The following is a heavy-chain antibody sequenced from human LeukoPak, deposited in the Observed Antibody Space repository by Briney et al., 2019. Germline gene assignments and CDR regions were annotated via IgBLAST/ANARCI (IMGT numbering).Heavy chain of an antibody. CDR1: GYTFSSYW. J-gene: IGHJ5*01. CDR2: IYPRDSDT. CDR3: ARGTTSGDS. Sequence: GESLKISCKGSGYTFSSYWIGWVRQMPGKGLEWMGVIYPRDSDTRYSPSFQGQVTISADKSIDTAYLQWSSLKASDTAMYFCARGTTSGDSWGQGTLVTVSS. D-gene: IGHD1-26*01. V-gene: IGHV5-51*01.